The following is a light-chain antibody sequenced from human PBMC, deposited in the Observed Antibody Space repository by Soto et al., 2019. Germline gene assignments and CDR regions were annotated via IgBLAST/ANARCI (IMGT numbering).Light chain of an antibody. Sequence: ERVLTQSQGTLSLSPGERVTLSCRASQTFGRTYLAWYQQKPGQSPRLLIDDASSPATGIPDRFSGSGSGADFTLTISRLEPEDFAVYYCQQFGTSPLYTFGQGTKLEIK. J-gene: IGKJ2*01. V-gene: IGKV3-20*01. CDR3: QQFGTSPLYT. CDR1: QTFGRTY. CDR2: DAS.